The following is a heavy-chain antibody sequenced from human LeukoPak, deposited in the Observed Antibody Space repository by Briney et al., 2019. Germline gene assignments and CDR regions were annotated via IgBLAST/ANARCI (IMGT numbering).Heavy chain of an antibody. CDR1: GFTFSSYA. V-gene: IGHV3-30-3*02. CDR3: AKLAYCGGDCYSPGPFQH. D-gene: IGHD2-21*02. CDR2: ISYDGSNK. J-gene: IGHJ1*01. Sequence: GRSLRLSCAASGFTFSSYAMHWVRQAPGKGLEWVAVISYDGSNKYYADSVKGRFTISRDNSKNTLYLQMNSLRAEDTAVYYCAKLAYCGGDCYSPGPFQHWGQGTLVTVSS.